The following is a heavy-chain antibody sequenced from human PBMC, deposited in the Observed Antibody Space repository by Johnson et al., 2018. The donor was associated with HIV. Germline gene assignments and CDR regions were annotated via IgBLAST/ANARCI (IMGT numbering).Heavy chain of an antibody. CDR1: GFTFSSYA. V-gene: IGHV3-30-3*01. J-gene: IGHJ3*02. CDR3: AKDQAGVPSAWSAFDI. D-gene: IGHD6-19*01. Sequence: QMQLVESGGGVVQPGRSLRLSCAASGFTFSSYAMHWVRQAPGKGLEWVAVISYDGSNKYYADSVKGRFTISRDNSKNTLYLQMNSLRVEDTAIYCCAKDQAGVPSAWSAFDIWGQGTTVTVSS. CDR2: ISYDGSNK.